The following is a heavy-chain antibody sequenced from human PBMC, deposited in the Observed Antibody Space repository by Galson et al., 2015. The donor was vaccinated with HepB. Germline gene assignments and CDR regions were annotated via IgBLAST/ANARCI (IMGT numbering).Heavy chain of an antibody. CDR2: IYWDDGR. Sequence: PALVKPTQTLTLTCTFSEFSLRTNGVGVGWIRQPPGKALEWLALIYWDDGRRYTPSLKNRLTITKDTSKNQVVLTMTKMDPVDTGTYYCAHSPAPVTRFVRSYYFDSWGQGTLVTVSS. J-gene: IGHJ4*02. CDR3: AHSPAPVTRFVRSYYFDS. CDR1: EFSLRTNGVG. D-gene: IGHD4-17*01. V-gene: IGHV2-5*02.